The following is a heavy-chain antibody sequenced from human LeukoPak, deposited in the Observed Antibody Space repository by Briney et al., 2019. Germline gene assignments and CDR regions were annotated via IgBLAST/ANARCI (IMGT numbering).Heavy chain of an antibody. J-gene: IGHJ4*02. CDR1: GSTFSSYA. V-gene: IGHV3-23*01. CDR3: AKAHSSSWYGDFDY. Sequence: GGSLRLSCAASGSTFSSYAMSWVRQAPGKGLEWVSAISGSGGSTYYADSVKGRFTISRDNSKNTLYLQMNSLRAEDTAVYYCAKAHSSSWYGDFDYWGQGTLVTVSS. D-gene: IGHD6-13*01. CDR2: ISGSGGST.